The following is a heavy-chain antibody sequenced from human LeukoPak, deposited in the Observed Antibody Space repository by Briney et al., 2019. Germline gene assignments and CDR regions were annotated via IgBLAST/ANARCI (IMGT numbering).Heavy chain of an antibody. CDR1: GGSFSVYY. J-gene: IGHJ4*02. Sequence: SETLSLTCAVYGGSFSVYYWSWIRQPPGKGLKWIGEINHSGNTNYNPSLKSRVTISVDTSKNQFSLKLSSVTAADTAVYYCARGGFYCGGDCYVDYWGQGTLVTVSS. D-gene: IGHD2-21*02. V-gene: IGHV4-34*01. CDR2: INHSGNT. CDR3: ARGGFYCGGDCYVDY.